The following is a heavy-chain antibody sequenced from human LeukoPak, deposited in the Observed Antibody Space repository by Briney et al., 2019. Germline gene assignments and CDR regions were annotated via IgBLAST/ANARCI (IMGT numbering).Heavy chain of an antibody. CDR3: ARQSYGGAYYFFGY. CDR1: SGSISGYY. Sequence: SETLSLTCTVSSGSISGYYWTWIRQPPGKRLEWIGNIFYSGSTNYNPSLKSRVTISLDTSKTQFSLKLTSVTAADTAVYYCARQSYGGAYYFFGYWGQGTLVAVSS. CDR2: IFYSGST. D-gene: IGHD1-26*01. J-gene: IGHJ4*02. V-gene: IGHV4-59*08.